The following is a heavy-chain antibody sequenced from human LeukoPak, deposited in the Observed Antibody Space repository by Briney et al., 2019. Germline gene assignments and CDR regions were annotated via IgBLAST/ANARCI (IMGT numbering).Heavy chain of an antibody. V-gene: IGHV3-21*01. Sequence: PGGSLRLSCAASGFTFGTYSMNWVRQAPGEGLEWVSSISSSSSYIYYADSLKGRFTISRDNAKNSLYLQMNGLRAEDTAVYYCARIQLNSYYYYMDVWGKGTTVTVSS. CDR2: ISSSSSYI. D-gene: IGHD2-2*01. CDR1: GFTFGTYS. J-gene: IGHJ6*03. CDR3: ARIQLNSYYYYMDV.